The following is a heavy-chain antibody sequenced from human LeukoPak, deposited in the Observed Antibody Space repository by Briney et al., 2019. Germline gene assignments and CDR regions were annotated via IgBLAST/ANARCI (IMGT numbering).Heavy chain of an antibody. CDR1: GGSISSSSYY. Sequence: SETLSLTCTVSGGSISSSSYYWGWIRHPPGKGLEWIGSIYYSGSTYYNPSLKSRVTISVDTSKNQFSLKLSSVTAADTAVYYCAREKRQLWTDYYYYMDVWGKGTTVTVSS. CDR2: IYYSGST. CDR3: AREKRQLWTDYYYYMDV. D-gene: IGHD5-18*01. J-gene: IGHJ6*03. V-gene: IGHV4-39*07.